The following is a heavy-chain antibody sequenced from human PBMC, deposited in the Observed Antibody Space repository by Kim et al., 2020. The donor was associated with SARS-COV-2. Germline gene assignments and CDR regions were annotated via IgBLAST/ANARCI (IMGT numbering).Heavy chain of an antibody. Sequence: LKSRVTISVDKSKNQFSLKLSSVTAADTAVYYCARGGSGSIYYYYGMDVWGQGTTVTVSS. V-gene: IGHV4-4*02. CDR3: ARGGSGSIYYYYGMDV. D-gene: IGHD3-10*01. J-gene: IGHJ6*02.